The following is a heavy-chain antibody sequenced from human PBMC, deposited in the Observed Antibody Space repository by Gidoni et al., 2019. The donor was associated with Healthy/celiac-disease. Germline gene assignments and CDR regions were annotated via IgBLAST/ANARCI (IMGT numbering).Heavy chain of an antibody. V-gene: IGHV3-23*01. J-gene: IGHJ5*02. CDR2: VGASGLYT. D-gene: IGHD2-2*01. CDR1: GFTFSSFA. CDR3: AKAGHTIDQFFDP. Sequence: EVQLLESGGGLVQPGGSLRLSCAASGFTFSSFAMSWVRQAPGKGLEWVSTVGASGLYTDDADSVKGRFIASRDNSMNTLYLQMNGLRAEDTAVYYCAKAGHTIDQFFDPWGQGTLVTVSS.